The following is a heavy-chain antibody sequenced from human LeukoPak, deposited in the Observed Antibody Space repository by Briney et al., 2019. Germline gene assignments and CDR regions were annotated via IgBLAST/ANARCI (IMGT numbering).Heavy chain of an antibody. J-gene: IGHJ4*02. CDR1: GYTFTSYG. CDR3: ARGRITMVRGLVY. Sequence: GASVKVSCKASGYTFTSYGISWVRQAPGQGLEWMGWMNPNSGNTGYAQKFQGRVTITRNTSISTAYMELSSLRSEDTAVYYCARGRITMVRGLVYWGQGTLVTVSS. CDR2: MNPNSGNT. V-gene: IGHV1-8*03. D-gene: IGHD3-10*01.